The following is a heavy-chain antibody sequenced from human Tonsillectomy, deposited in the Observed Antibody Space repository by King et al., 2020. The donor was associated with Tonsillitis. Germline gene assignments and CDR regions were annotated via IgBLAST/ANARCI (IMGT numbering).Heavy chain of an antibody. J-gene: IGHJ3*02. CDR2: INAKSSGT. Sequence: QLVQSGAVVMKPGASVKVSCKASGYTLTDYYMHWVRQAPGQGLEWMGGINAKSSGTNYAQKFQVRVTMTRDTSISAADMELSRVRSDDTAVYYCARDPSRGAATADDAFDIWGQGTMVTVS. CDR3: ARDPSRGAATADDAFDI. CDR1: GYTLTDYY. V-gene: IGHV1-2*02. D-gene: IGHD6-13*01.